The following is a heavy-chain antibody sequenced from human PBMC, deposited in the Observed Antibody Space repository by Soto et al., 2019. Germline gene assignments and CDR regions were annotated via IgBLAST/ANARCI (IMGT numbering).Heavy chain of an antibody. CDR3: VKDNLHSGSYEKWYFDL. CDR1: GFTFSSYG. J-gene: IGHJ2*01. CDR2: ISFDGNYK. V-gene: IGHV3-30*18. D-gene: IGHD1-26*01. Sequence: QVQLVESGGGVVQPGRSLRLSYVGSGFTFSSYGMHWVRQAPGKGLEWLAVISFDGNYKYHADSVKGRFTISRDNSKNTLFLEMSSLRPEDTAVYYCVKDNLHSGSYEKWYFDLWGRGTLVTVSS.